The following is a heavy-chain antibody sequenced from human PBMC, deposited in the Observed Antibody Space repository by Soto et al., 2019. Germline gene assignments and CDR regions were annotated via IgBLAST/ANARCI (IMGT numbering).Heavy chain of an antibody. CDR1: GFTFSSYS. J-gene: IGHJ6*02. D-gene: IGHD6-13*01. CDR2: ISSSSSYI. CDR3: ARHLLYSSSYEGSSQLVPAGGYYGMDV. Sequence: GGSLRLSCAASGFTFSSYSMNWVRQAPGKGLEWVSSISSSSSYIYYADSVKGRFTISRDNDKNSLYLQMNSLRAEDTAVYYCARHLLYSSSYEGSSQLVPAGGYYGMDVWGQGTTVTVSS. V-gene: IGHV3-21*01.